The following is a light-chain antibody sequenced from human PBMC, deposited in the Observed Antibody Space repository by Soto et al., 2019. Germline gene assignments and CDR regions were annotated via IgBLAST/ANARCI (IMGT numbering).Light chain of an antibody. J-gene: IGKJ4*01. CDR1: QSVNIN. CDR3: QKYKEWPPIT. V-gene: IGKV3D-15*01. CDR2: GAS. Sequence: EIAMTQSPVTLSASPGERVTLSCRSSQSVNINLAWYQQRPGQAPRVLIYGASNRSSGIPDRFSGRGSGTDFTLTISSLEPDDFAIYYCQKYKEWPPITFGVGTTVAIK.